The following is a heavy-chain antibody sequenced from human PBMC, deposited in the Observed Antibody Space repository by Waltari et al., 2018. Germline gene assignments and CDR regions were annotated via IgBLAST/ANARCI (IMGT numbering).Heavy chain of an antibody. V-gene: IGHV4-39*01. CDR2: IYYSGKT. J-gene: IGHJ4*02. CDR3: ARRGDYYYRSGMYFFDY. Sequence: LQMQESGPGLVKPSETLSLTCTVSGGSISDTKYSRGWIRQSPGKGLEWIGNIYYSGKTDHNPSLKSRVTISVDTSENQFSLTLSSVTPADTAVYYCARRGDYYYRSGMYFFDYWGQGTRVTVSS. CDR1: GGSISDTKYS. D-gene: IGHD3-10*01.